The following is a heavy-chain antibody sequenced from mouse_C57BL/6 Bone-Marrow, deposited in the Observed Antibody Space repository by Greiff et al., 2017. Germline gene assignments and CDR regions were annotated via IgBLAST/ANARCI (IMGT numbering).Heavy chain of an antibody. D-gene: IGHD1-1*01. CDR3: ATTVVATDWYFDV. J-gene: IGHJ1*03. Sequence: VHLVESGAELARPGASVKLSCKASGYTFTSYGISWVKQRTGQGLEWIGEIYPRSGNTYYNEKFKGKATLTADKSSSTAYMELRSLTSEDSAVYFCATTVVATDWYFDVWGTGTTVTVSS. CDR2: IYPRSGNT. V-gene: IGHV1-81*01. CDR1: GYTFTSYG.